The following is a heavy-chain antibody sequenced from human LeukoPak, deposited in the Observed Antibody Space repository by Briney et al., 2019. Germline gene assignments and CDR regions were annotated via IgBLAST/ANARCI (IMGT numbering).Heavy chain of an antibody. CDR2: IYYSGST. CDR3: ARHHSDYYYYYGMDV. CDR1: GGSISSSSYY. V-gene: IGHV4-39*01. Sequence: PSETLSLTCTVSGGSISSSSYYWGWIRQPPGQGLEWIGSIYYSGSTYYNPSLKSRVTISVDTSKNQFSLKLSSVTAADTAVYYCARHHSDYYYYYGMDVWGQGTTVTVSS. J-gene: IGHJ6*02.